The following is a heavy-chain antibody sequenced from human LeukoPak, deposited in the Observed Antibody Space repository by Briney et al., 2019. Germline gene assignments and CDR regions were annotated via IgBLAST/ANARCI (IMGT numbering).Heavy chain of an antibody. J-gene: IGHJ4*02. CDR3: ARDICSSTSCYLDY. V-gene: IGHV3-7*03. CDR1: RFTFRNNW. D-gene: IGHD2-2*01. CDR2: IKQDGSEK. Sequence: GGSLRLSCAASRFTFRNNWMSWVRQAPGKGLEWVANIKQDGSEKNYVDSVKGRFIISRDNAKNSLYLQMNSLRAEDTAVYYCARDICSSTSCYLDYWGQGTLVTVSS.